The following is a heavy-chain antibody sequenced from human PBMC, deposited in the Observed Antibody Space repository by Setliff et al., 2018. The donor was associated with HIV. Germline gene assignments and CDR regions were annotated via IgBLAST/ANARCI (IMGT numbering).Heavy chain of an antibody. D-gene: IGHD2-15*01. V-gene: IGHV4-38-2*01. CDR1: GYSISSGYF. Sequence: SETLSLTCAVSGYSISSGYFWGWIRQPPGKGLEWIGSIYHSGNTYYNPSLKSRVTISVDTSKNQFSLKLSSVTAADTAVYYCARVVVVAATPEYFQHWGQGTLVTVSS. J-gene: IGHJ1*01. CDR3: ARVVVVAATPEYFQH. CDR2: IYHSGNT.